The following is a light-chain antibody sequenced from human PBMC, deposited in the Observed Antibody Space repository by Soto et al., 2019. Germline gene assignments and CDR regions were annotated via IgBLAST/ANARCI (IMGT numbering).Light chain of an antibody. V-gene: IGKV4-1*01. J-gene: IGKJ2*01. CDR1: QNLLFSSNNKNY. CDR2: WAS. CDR3: XQYFSSPPYT. Sequence: DIVLTQSPDSLTVSVGERATINCKSSQNLLFSSNNKNYLAWYQQKPGQPPKLLIYWASTRESGVPDRFSGSGSGTYFTLTITSLQAEDVAVYXCXQYFSSPPYTFGQGTKLEIK.